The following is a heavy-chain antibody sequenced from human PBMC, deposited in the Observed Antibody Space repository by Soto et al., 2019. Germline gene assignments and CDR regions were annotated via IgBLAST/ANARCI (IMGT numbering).Heavy chain of an antibody. CDR2: IFESGAT. CDR1: GGAISSSSW. Sequence: QVQLQESGPGLVKPSGTLSLTCAVSGGAISSSSWWTWVRQSPGKGLEWIEDIFESGATNYNPSLKSRLTMSVDKSKNQFSMNLSSLTAADTAVYFCTTSPAAELNNRGQGTLVTVSS. J-gene: IGHJ4*02. CDR3: TTSPAAELNN. D-gene: IGHD1-7*01. V-gene: IGHV4-4*02.